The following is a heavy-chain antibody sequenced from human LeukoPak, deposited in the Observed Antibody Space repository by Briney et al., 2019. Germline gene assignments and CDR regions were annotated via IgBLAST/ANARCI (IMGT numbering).Heavy chain of an antibody. CDR1: GFTFSSYA. CDR3: ARGTIAVAGTSGY. J-gene: IGHJ4*02. Sequence: GGSLRLSCAASGFTFSSYAMHWVRQAPGKGLEWVAVISYGGSNKYYADSVKGRFTISRDNSKNTLYLQMNSLRAEDTAVYYCARGTIAVAGTSGYWGQGTLVTVSS. CDR2: ISYGGSNK. D-gene: IGHD6-19*01. V-gene: IGHV3-30*04.